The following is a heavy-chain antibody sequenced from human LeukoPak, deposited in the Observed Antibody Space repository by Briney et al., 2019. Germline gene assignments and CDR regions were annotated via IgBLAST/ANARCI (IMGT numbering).Heavy chain of an antibody. Sequence: GGSLRLSCAASGFTFSISAMKWVRQAPGKGLEWVSSISGGGTTHYADSVKGRFTISRDNSKNTVYLQMNNLRAEDSAVYYCARDGSNYYFDYWGQGTLVTVSS. D-gene: IGHD5-24*01. CDR3: ARDGSNYYFDY. V-gene: IGHV3-23*01. J-gene: IGHJ4*02. CDR2: ISGGGTT. CDR1: GFTFSISA.